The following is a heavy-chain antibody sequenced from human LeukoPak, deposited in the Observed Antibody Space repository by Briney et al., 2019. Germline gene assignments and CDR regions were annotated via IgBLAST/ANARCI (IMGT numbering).Heavy chain of an antibody. CDR1: GGSISSYY. V-gene: IGHV4-59*08. D-gene: IGHD5-24*01. J-gene: IGHJ4*02. CDR3: ARLERSDGYRLDY. Sequence: SETLSLTCTVSGGSISSYYWSWIRQPPGKGLEWIGYIYYSGSTNYNPSLKSRVTISVDTSKNQFSLKLSSVTAADTAVYYCARLERSDGYRLDYWGQGTLVTVSS. CDR2: IYYSGST.